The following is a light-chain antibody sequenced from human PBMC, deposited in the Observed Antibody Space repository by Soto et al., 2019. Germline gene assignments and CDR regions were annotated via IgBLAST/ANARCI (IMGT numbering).Light chain of an antibody. CDR2: QVT. J-gene: IGLJ2*01. CDR3: SSYAGSLVV. V-gene: IGLV2-8*01. Sequence: QSALTQPPSASGSPGQSVTISCTGTSSDIGAYNYVSWYRQYPDKAPKLLVYQVTKRPSGVPDRFSGSKSGNTAALTVSGLQAEDETVYYCSSYAGSLVVFSGGTKLTVL. CDR1: SSDIGAYNY.